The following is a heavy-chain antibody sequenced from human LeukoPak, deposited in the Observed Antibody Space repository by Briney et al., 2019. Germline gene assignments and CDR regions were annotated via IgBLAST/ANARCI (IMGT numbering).Heavy chain of an antibody. J-gene: IGHJ4*02. D-gene: IGHD3-10*01. CDR1: GGSFSGYY. Sequence: PSETLSLTCAVYGGSFSGYYWSWIRQPPGKGLEWIGEINHSGSTNYNPSLKSRVTISVDTSKNQFSLKLSSVTAADTAVYYCASRITMVRGVREFDYWGQGTLVTVSS. CDR2: INHSGST. V-gene: IGHV4-34*01. CDR3: ASRITMVRGVREFDY.